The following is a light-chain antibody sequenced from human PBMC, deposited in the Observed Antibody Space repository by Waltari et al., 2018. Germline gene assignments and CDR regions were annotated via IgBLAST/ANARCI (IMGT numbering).Light chain of an antibody. CDR1: QSLLNVSNTEDC. V-gene: IGKV4-1*01. J-gene: IGKJ4*01. Sequence: DIVMTQSPDSLAVSLGGGATIHCRASQSLLNVSNTEDCLAWYQRKPGQPPKLLIFWASTRESGVPDRFSGGRSGSDFTLTITSLRPEDVALYFCQQYFSRPFSFGGGTKVEIK. CDR3: QQYFSRPFS. CDR2: WAS.